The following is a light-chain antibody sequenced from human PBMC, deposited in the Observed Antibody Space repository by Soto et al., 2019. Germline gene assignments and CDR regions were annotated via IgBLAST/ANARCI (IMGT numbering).Light chain of an antibody. J-gene: IGLJ1*01. CDR2: DVT. Sequence: QSALTQPRSVSGSPGQSVTISCTGTSSDVGAYNYVSWYQQHPGKAPKLMIHDVTKRPSGVPDRFSGSKSGNTASLTISGLQAEDEADYYCCSNAGSYPSVLGTGTKLTVL. CDR1: SSDVGAYNY. CDR3: CSNAGSYPSV. V-gene: IGLV2-11*01.